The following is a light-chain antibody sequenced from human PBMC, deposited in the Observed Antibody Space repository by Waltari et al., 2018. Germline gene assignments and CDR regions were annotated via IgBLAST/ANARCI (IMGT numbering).Light chain of an antibody. Sequence: QSALTQPASVSGSPGQSITISCTGTSDDVGNYDLVSWYQYHPGKAPKLMIYEGTKRPSGVSNRFSGSRSGNTASLTISGLQAEDEGDYYCCSYVGSTDPHWVFGGGTKLTVL. CDR2: EGT. V-gene: IGLV2-23*01. J-gene: IGLJ3*02. CDR1: SDDVGNYDL. CDR3: CSYVGSTDPHWV.